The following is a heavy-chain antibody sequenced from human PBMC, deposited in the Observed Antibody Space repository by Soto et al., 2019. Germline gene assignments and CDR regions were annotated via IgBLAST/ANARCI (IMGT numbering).Heavy chain of an antibody. CDR2: LWYDGSNK. J-gene: IGHJ4*02. CDR1: GFTFSSYG. V-gene: IGHV3-33*01. Sequence: QVQLVESGGGVVQPGRSLRLSCAASGFTFSSYGMHWVRQAPGKGLEWVAVLWYDGSNKYYADSVKGRFTISRDNSKNTLYLQMNILRADDTAVYYCARWPHCSGGSCYHLDCWGQGTLVTVSS. CDR3: ARWPHCSGGSCYHLDC. D-gene: IGHD2-15*01.